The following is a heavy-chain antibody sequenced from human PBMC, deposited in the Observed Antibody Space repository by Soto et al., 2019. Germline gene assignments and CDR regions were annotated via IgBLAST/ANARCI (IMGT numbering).Heavy chain of an antibody. CDR1: GYTFTSYG. CDR3: ARSMEDTATTGP. D-gene: IGHD5-18*01. CDR2: IRAYNGNT. J-gene: IGHJ5*02. Sequence: ASVKVSCKASGYTFTSYGISWVRQAPGQGLEWMGWIRAYNGNTNYAQKFQDRVTITRDRSMSTAYMELSSLRSEDTAMYYCARSMEDTATTGPWGQGTLVTVSS. V-gene: IGHV1-18*01.